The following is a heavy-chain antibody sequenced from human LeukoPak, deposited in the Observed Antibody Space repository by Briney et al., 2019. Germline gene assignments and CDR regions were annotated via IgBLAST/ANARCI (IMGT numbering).Heavy chain of an antibody. CDR3: ARGGYSGYDDFDY. D-gene: IGHD5-12*01. V-gene: IGHV3-48*01. CDR2: ISSSSSTI. Sequence: GGSLRLSCAASGYTFSSYSMNWVRQAPGKGLEWVSYISSSSSTIYYADSVKGRFTISRDNAKNSLYLQMNSLRAEDTAVYYCARGGYSGYDDFDYWGQGTLVTVSS. J-gene: IGHJ4*02. CDR1: GYTFSSYS.